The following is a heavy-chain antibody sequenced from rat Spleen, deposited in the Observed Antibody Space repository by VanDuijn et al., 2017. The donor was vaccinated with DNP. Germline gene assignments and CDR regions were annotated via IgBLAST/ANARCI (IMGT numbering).Heavy chain of an antibody. CDR1: GFTFSDYN. D-gene: IGHD1-1*01. J-gene: IGHJ4*01. Sequence: EVQLVESGGDLVQPGRSLKLSCAASGFTFSDYNMAWVRQAPTKGLEWVATILYDGSRTYYRDSVKGRFTVSRDNAKSTLYLQMDSLRSEDTATYYCARDLLNYAMDAWGQGTSVTVSS. V-gene: IGHV5S10*01. CDR2: ILYDGSRT. CDR3: ARDLLNYAMDA.